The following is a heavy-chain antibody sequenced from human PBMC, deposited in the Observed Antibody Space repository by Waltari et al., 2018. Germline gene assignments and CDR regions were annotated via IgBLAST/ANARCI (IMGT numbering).Heavy chain of an antibody. Sequence: QVQLQESGPGLVKPSETLSLTCTVSDGSMTGHYWSWIRQPPGKGLEWIGYVYYRGNTNYNPSLKSRVTRSVDTSKTQFSLKAGCVTAADTALDYCVRRHWEAGYYRDQWGPGTLVTVPS. CDR2: VYYRGNT. J-gene: IGHJ4*02. V-gene: IGHV4-59*08. CDR1: DGSMTGHY. CDR3: VRRHWEAGYYRDQ. D-gene: IGHD3-9*01.